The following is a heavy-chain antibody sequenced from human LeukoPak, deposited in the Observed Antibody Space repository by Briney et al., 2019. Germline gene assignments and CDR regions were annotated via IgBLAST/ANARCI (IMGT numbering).Heavy chain of an antibody. CDR2: IYYSGST. Sequence: SETLSLTCTVSGGSISSYYWSWIRQPPGKGLEWIGYIYYSGSTNYNPSLKSRVTISVDTSKNQFSLKLSSVTAADTAVYYCAGIPASEYYYMDVWGKGTTVTVSS. CDR3: AGIPASEYYYMDV. V-gene: IGHV4-59*08. J-gene: IGHJ6*03. CDR1: GGSISSYY. D-gene: IGHD2-21*01.